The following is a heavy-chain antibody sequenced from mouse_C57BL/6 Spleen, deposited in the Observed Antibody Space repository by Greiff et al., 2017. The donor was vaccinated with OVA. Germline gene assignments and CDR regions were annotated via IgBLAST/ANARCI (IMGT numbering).Heavy chain of an antibody. D-gene: IGHD2-5*01. CDR2: IYPGSGST. V-gene: IGHV1-55*01. CDR1: GYTFTSYW. CDR3: ARDGTSGYYSNYGAMDY. Sequence: VQLQQPGAELVKPGASVKMSCKASGYTFTSYWITWVKQRPGQGLEWIGDIYPGSGSTNYNEKFKSKATLTVDTSSSTAYMQLSSLTSEDSAVYYCARDGTSGYYSNYGAMDYWGQGTSVTVSS. J-gene: IGHJ4*01.